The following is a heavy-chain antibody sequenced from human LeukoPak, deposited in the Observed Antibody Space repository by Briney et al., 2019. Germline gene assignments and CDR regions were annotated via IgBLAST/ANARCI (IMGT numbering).Heavy chain of an antibody. CDR1: GGTFSSYA. CDR2: IIPIFGTA. Sequence: ASVKVSCKASGGTFSSYAISWVRQAPGQGLEWMGGIIPIFGTANYAQKCQGRVTITADESTSTAYMELSSLRSEDTAVYYCARAYGYCSSTSCQYAYYYYGMDVWGKGTTVTVSS. CDR3: ARAYGYCSSTSCQYAYYYYGMDV. D-gene: IGHD2-2*03. J-gene: IGHJ6*04. V-gene: IGHV1-69*01.